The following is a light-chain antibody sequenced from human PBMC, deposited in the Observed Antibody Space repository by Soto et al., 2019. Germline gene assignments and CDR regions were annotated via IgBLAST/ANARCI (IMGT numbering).Light chain of an antibody. Sequence: EIVLTQSPGTLSLSPGERATLSCRASQSVSSSYLAWYQQKPGQAPRLLIYGASSSATGIPDRFSGSGSGTDFTLTISRLEPEDFAVYYCQQYCSSPSMYTFGQGTKLEI. J-gene: IGKJ2*01. V-gene: IGKV3-20*01. CDR1: QSVSSSY. CDR2: GAS. CDR3: QQYCSSPSMYT.